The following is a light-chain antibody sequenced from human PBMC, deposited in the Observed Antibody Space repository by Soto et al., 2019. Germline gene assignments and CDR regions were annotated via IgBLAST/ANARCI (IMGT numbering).Light chain of an antibody. J-gene: IGLJ1*01. CDR3: SSYAGSNSYV. V-gene: IGLV2-8*01. CDR2: EVS. Sequence: QSALTQPPSASGSPGQSVTISCTGSSSDVGGYNYVSWYQQHPGKAPKLMNYEVSKRPSGVPDRFSGSKSGNTASLTVSGLQAEDEADYYCSSYAGSNSYVFGTGTKVTVL. CDR1: SSDVGGYNY.